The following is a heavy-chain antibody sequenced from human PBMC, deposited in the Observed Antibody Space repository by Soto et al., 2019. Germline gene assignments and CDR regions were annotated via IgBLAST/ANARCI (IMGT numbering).Heavy chain of an antibody. J-gene: IGHJ2*01. CDR3: AKRGILGAQGMAYFDL. CDR1: GFTFNTYA. Sequence: HVQLMESGGGVVQPGRSLRLSCAAAGFTFNTYAMHWVRQAPGKGLEWVAVITPDGTEQYYADSVKGRFTISRDNSKNTLYLQMNSLGLEDMSIYHCAKRGILGAQGMAYFDLWGRGTLVPVSS. V-gene: IGHV3-30*18. CDR2: ITPDGTEQ. D-gene: IGHD1-26*01.